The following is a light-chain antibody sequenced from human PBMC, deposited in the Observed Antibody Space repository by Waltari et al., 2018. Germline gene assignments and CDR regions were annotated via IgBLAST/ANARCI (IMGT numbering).Light chain of an antibody. J-gene: IGKJ4*01. CDR1: QSISTW. CDR3: QQYDSYSIT. CDR2: RAS. V-gene: IGKV1-5*03. Sequence: DIQMTQSPSTLSASVGDRFTISCRASQSISTWLARYQQKPGKAPQLLIYRASILESGFPSRFSGSGSWTEFTLTINSLQPDDAATYYCQQYDSYSITFGGGTKVEIK.